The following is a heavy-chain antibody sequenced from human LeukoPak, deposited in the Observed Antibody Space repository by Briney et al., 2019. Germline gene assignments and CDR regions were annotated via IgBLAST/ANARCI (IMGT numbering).Heavy chain of an antibody. CDR2: IYYSGST. J-gene: IGHJ4*02. D-gene: IGHD5-12*01. CDR1: GGSISSYY. V-gene: IGHV4-59*01. Sequence: PSETLFLTCTVSGGSISSYYWSWIRQPPGKGLEWIGYIYYSGSTNYNPSLKSRVTISVDTSKNQFSLKLSSVTAADTAVYYCARGVVTTNLDYFDYWGQGTLVTVSS. CDR3: ARGVVTTNLDYFDY.